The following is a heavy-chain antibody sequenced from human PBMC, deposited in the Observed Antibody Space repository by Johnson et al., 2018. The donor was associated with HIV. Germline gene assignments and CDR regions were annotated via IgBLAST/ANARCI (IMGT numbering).Heavy chain of an antibody. D-gene: IGHD3-3*01. CDR2: INWNGAIT. V-gene: IGHV3-20*04. J-gene: IGHJ3*01. Sequence: VHLVESGGGLVQPGGSLRLSCAASGFTVSSNYMSWVRQAPGKGLEWVSGINWNGAITGYADSVKGRFTISSDNAEDSLYLQMDSLRAEDTALYYCARDRKYNFWSGYDTWGQGTMVSVSS. CDR3: ARDRKYNFWSGYDT. CDR1: GFTVSSNY.